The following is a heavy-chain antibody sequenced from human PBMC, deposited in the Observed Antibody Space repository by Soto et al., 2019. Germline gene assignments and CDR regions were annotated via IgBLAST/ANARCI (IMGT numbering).Heavy chain of an antibody. J-gene: IGHJ6*02. CDR3: ARDKDRQQLGGNYYYIMDV. Sequence: QVQLVQSGAEVKKPGSSVRVSCKTSGGTFRTSAISWVRQAPRQGLEWMGGIMPVFPTPDYAQKFQGRVTITADESTSTAYMELSSQRSEDTAVYYCARDKDRQQLGGNYYYIMDVWGQGTTVTVSS. CDR1: GGTFRTSA. CDR2: IMPVFPTP. V-gene: IGHV1-69*12. D-gene: IGHD3-3*02.